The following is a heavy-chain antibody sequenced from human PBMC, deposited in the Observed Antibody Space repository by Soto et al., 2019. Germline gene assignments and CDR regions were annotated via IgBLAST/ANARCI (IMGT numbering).Heavy chain of an antibody. CDR1: GGTFSNYP. J-gene: IGHJ2*01. CDR2: IIPNFGTV. V-gene: IGHV1-69*12. Sequence: QVQLVQSGAEVKKPGSSVKVSCKASGGTFSNYPISWVRQAPGQGLEWMGGIIPNFGTVNYAQKFQGRVTITADESTSTAYKELSSLRSEDTAVYYCARGNHRWLQLWYFDLWGRGTLVTVSS. D-gene: IGHD5-12*01. CDR3: ARGNHRWLQLWYFDL.